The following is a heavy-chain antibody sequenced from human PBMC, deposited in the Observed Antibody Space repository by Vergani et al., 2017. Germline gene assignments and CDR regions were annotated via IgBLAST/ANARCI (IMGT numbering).Heavy chain of an antibody. Sequence: QVQLQESGPGLVKPSETLSLTCTVSGGSISSYYWSWIRQPPGKGLEWIWYIYYSGSTNYNPSLKSRVTISVETSKNQFSLKLSSVTAADTAGYYCARGVVVPAAISLVYYMDVWGKGTTVTVSS. CDR3: ARGVVVPAAISLVYYMDV. V-gene: IGHV4-59*01. J-gene: IGHJ6*03. CDR1: GGSISSYY. CDR2: IYYSGST. D-gene: IGHD2-2*02.